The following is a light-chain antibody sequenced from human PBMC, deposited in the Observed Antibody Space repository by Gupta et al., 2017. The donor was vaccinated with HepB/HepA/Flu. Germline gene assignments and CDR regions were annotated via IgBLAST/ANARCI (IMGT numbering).Light chain of an antibody. CDR3: QLYGNSPAT. CDR2: AAS. Sequence: IVLMKHPGILPLFPGDKATFSCRASQSGTSNYLAWYQQKPGQAPRLLIYAASSSATGIPDRFSGSRSETDYSLTISRLVPEDFAVFFCQLYGNSPATFGQGTKVDIK. J-gene: IGKJ1*01. V-gene: IGKV3-20*01. CDR1: QSGTSNY.